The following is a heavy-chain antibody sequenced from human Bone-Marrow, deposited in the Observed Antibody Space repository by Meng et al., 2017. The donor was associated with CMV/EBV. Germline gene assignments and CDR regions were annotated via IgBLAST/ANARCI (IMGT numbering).Heavy chain of an antibody. CDR2: IIPILGIA. D-gene: IGHD4-11*01. CDR1: GGTFSSYT. Sequence: SVKVSCKASGGTFSSYTISWVRQAPGQGLEWMGRIIPILGIASYAQKFQGRVTITADKSTSTAYMELSSLRSEDTAVYYCAREDYSNYFRVDPWGQGTLVTVSS. J-gene: IGHJ5*02. CDR3: AREDYSNYFRVDP. V-gene: IGHV1-69*04.